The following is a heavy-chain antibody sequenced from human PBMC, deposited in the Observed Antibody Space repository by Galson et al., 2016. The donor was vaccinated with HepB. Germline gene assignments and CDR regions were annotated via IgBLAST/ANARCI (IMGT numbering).Heavy chain of an antibody. CDR1: GYTFTTNG. CDR2: ISANSGNT. V-gene: IGHV1-18*04. CDR3: ARDVWHGMDV. Sequence: SVKVSCKASGYTFTTNGISWVRQAPGQGLEWLGWISANSGNTNYAQELQGRVTMTTDTSTSTAYMELRSLRSDDTAVYYCARDVWHGMDVWGQGTTVTVSS. J-gene: IGHJ6*02. D-gene: IGHD2-21*01.